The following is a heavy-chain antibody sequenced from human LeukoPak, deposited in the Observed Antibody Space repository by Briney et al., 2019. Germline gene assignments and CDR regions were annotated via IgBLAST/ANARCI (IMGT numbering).Heavy chain of an antibody. V-gene: IGHV1-69*01. CDR1: VDTFSSYA. J-gene: IGHJ3*01. CDR2: IIPIFVTA. D-gene: IGHD2-2*01. CDR3: ASMHQDKP. Sequence: SLKVSCKASVDTFSSYAISSVRQAPGHGLEWMGGIIPIFVTANYAQKFQGRVTITADESTSTAYMELSSLRSEDTAVYYCASMHQDKPWGQGTMVTVSS.